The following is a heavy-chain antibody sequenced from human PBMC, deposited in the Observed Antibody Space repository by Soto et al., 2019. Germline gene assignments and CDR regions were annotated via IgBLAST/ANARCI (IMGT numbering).Heavy chain of an antibody. D-gene: IGHD2-21*01. CDR2: IYYSGST. CDR3: ATNRVILWYLH. CDR1: GGSISSGGYY. Sequence: SETLSLTCTVSGGSISSGGYYWSWIRQHPGKGLEWIGYIYYSGSTYYNPSLKSRVTISVDTSKNQFSLKLSSVTAADTAVYYCATNRVILWYLHWGQGTLVTVSS. J-gene: IGHJ4*02. V-gene: IGHV4-31*03.